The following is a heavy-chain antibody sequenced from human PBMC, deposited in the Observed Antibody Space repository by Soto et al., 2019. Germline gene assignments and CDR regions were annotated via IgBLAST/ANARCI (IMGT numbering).Heavy chain of an antibody. D-gene: IGHD3-16*02. CDR2: IYPGDSDT. CDR3: ARLRLRLGELSSPYYYYGMDV. CDR1: GYSFTSYW. J-gene: IGHJ6*02. Sequence: PGESLKISCKGSGYSFTSYWIGWVRQMPGKGLEWMGIIYPGDSDTRYSPSFQGQVTTSADKSISTAYLQWSSLKASDTAMYYCARLRLRLGELSSPYYYYGMDVWGQGTTVTVSS. V-gene: IGHV5-51*01.